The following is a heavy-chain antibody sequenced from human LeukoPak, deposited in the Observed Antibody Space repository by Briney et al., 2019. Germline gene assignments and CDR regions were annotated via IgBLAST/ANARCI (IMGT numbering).Heavy chain of an antibody. D-gene: IGHD3-10*01. CDR3: ARDVVTMVRGVTYNWFDP. J-gene: IGHJ5*02. Sequence: GGSLRLSCAASGFTFSSYSMNWVRQAPGKGLEWVSSISSGSSYIYYADSVKGRFTISRDNAKNSLYLQMNSLRAEDTAVYYCARDVVTMVRGVTYNWFDPWGQGTLVTVSS. CDR1: GFTFSSYS. V-gene: IGHV3-21*01. CDR2: ISSGSSYI.